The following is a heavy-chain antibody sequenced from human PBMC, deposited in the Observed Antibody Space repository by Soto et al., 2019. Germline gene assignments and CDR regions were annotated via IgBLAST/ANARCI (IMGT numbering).Heavy chain of an antibody. D-gene: IGHD3-22*01. Sequence: ASVKVSCKASGYTFTGYYMHWVRQAPGQGLEWMGWINPNSGGTNYAQKFQGRVTMTRDTSISTAYMELSRLRSDDTAVYYCARCRLYDSSGYYISKKWFDPWGQRTLVTV. CDR1: GYTFTGYY. V-gene: IGHV1-2*02. CDR2: INPNSGGT. CDR3: ARCRLYDSSGYYISKKWFDP. J-gene: IGHJ5*02.